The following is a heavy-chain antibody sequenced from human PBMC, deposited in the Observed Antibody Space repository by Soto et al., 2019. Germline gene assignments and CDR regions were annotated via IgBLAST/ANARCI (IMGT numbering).Heavy chain of an antibody. D-gene: IGHD6-19*01. CDR2: MNPNNGYT. CDR1: GYTFTSYH. CDR3: ARGRGWRDY. V-gene: IGHV1-8*01. J-gene: IGHJ4*02. Sequence: ASVEVSCKTSGYTFTSYHIHWVLQDTGEGLEWMGWMNPNNGYTDYAQKFQGRVTMTRDTSLSTAYMELSSLTSDDTAVYYCARGRGWRDYWGQGTLVTVSS.